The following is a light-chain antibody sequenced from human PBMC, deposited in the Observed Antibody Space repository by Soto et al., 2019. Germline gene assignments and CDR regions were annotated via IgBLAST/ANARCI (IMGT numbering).Light chain of an antibody. CDR1: QSVSSAY. CDR3: QQYCSSSTWT. CDR2: AAS. J-gene: IGKJ1*01. V-gene: IGKV3-20*01. Sequence: PGERATLSCRASQSVSSAYLAWYQHEPGQPPTLLIYAASSRVTGIPDRFSGSGSGTDFSLTISRLEPEDFAVYYCQQYCSSSTWTFGQGTKVEIK.